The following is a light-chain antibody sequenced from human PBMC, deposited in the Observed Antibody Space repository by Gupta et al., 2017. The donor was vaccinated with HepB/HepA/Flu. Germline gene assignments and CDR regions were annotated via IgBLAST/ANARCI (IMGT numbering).Light chain of an antibody. Sequence: ESVLTQSPGTLTLSPGERATLSCRASQSVRSSYLAWYQQKAGQAPRLLIYGASSRGTGVPDRFSGSGSGTDFTLTISRLEPEDSAVYYCQQYGNSPWTFGQGTKVEIK. J-gene: IGKJ1*01. CDR3: QQYGNSPWT. CDR1: QSVRSSY. V-gene: IGKV3-20*01. CDR2: GAS.